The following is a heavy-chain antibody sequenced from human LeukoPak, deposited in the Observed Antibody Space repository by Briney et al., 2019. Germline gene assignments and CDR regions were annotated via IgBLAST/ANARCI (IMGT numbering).Heavy chain of an antibody. CDR3: AKDHTRLTIGSYYCVDY. CDR1: GFTSFSFP. V-gene: IGHV3-23*01. CDR2: IRTDGTI. J-gene: IGHJ4*02. Sequence: GGSLRLSCEASGFTSFSFPMNWVRQAPGKGLEWVSHIRTDGTITYADSVKGRFTISRDNSKNTLYLQMNSLRAEDTAVYYCAKDHTRLTIGSYYCVDYWGQGTLVTVSS. D-gene: IGHD1-26*01.